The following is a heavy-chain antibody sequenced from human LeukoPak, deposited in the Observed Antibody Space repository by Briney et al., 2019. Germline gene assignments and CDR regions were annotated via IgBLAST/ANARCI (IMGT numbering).Heavy chain of an antibody. Sequence: GGSLRLSCAASGFTFSSYWMSWVRQAPGKGLEWVANIKQDGSEKYYVDSVKGRFTISRDNAKNSLYLQMNSLRAEDTAVYYCARDRNIVAAIRGLDYWGQGTLVTVSS. CDR3: ARDRNIVAAIRGLDY. V-gene: IGHV3-7*01. CDR2: IKQDGSEK. CDR1: GFTFSSYW. D-gene: IGHD5-12*01. J-gene: IGHJ4*02.